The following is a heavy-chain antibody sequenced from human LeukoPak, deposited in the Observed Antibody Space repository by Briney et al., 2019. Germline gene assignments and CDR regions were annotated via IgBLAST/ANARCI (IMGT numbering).Heavy chain of an antibody. CDR1: GYTFTSYW. J-gene: IGHJ4*02. Sequence: GASVKVSCKASGYTFTSYWIGWVRQMPGKGLEWMGIIYPGDSDTRYSPSFQGQVTISADKSISTACLQWSSLKASDTAMYYCARHPGGIAAAGPYFDYWGQGTLVTVSS. V-gene: IGHV5-51*01. CDR3: ARHPGGIAAAGPYFDY. CDR2: IYPGDSDT. D-gene: IGHD6-13*01.